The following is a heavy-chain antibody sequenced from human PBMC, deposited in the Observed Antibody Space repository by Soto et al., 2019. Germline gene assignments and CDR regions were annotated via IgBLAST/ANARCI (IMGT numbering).Heavy chain of an antibody. D-gene: IGHD6-13*01. CDR1: GFTFNTYN. J-gene: IGHJ4*01. V-gene: IGHV3-21*01. CDR3: ARESSSATGLGDFDY. CDR2: ISSRRSFI. Sequence: EVQLVESGGGLVQPGGSLRLSCAASGFTFNTYNMIWVRQAPGKGLEWVSSISSRRSFIYYADSVKGRFTISRDNAKNSLYLQMNSLRAEDTAVYYCARESSSATGLGDFDYWGHGTLVTVSS.